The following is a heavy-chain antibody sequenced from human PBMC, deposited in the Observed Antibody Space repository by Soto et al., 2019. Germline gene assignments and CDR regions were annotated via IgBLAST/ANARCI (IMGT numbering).Heavy chain of an antibody. J-gene: IGHJ4*02. CDR1: GYTLTSRG. D-gene: IGHD5-12*01. V-gene: IGHV1-18*01. Sequence: LEMFSCKACGYTLTSRGSTWVRQAPGQGLEWMGWISAYNGNTNYAQKLQGRVTMTTDTSTSTAYMELRSLRSDDTAVYYCARVGPGKWHNAHGDYWGQGTLVTV. CDR2: ISAYNGNT. CDR3: ARVGPGKWHNAHGDY.